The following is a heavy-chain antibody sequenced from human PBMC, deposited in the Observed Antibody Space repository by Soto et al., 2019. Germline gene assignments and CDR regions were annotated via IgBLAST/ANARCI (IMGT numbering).Heavy chain of an antibody. CDR2: VFFSGGT. J-gene: IGHJ4*02. Sequence: PSETLSLTCSVSGGSIRRSGYCWGWIRQSPGKGLEWIGSVFFSGGTYYNPSLESRVTISVDTSKNQFSLSLSSVTAADTATYYCARQVTTVTHYFDHWGQGALVTVSS. CDR3: ARQVTTVTHYFDH. D-gene: IGHD4-17*01. V-gene: IGHV4-39*01. CDR1: GGSIRRSGYC.